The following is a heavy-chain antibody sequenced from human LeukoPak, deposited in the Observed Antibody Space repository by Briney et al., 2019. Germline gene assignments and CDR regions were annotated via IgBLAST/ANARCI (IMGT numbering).Heavy chain of an antibody. CDR3: ARAGCGWVLTPCDAFDI. CDR2: ISWSSSTI. CDR1: GFSFSSYS. V-gene: IGHV3-48*01. D-gene: IGHD2-15*01. J-gene: IGHJ3*02. Sequence: PGGSLRLSCAASGFSFSSYSMNWVRQAPGKGLEWVSYISWSSSTIHYADSVKGRFTISRDNAENSLYLQMNSLRAEDTAVYYCARAGCGWVLTPCDAFDIWGQGTMVTVSS.